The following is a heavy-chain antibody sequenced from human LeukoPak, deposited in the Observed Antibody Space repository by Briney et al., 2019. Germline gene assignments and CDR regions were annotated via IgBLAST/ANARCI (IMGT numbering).Heavy chain of an antibody. V-gene: IGHV3-21*01. Sequence: GGSLRLSCAASGFTFSSYNMNWVRQAPGKGLEWVSSISDSSTYIYYADSVKGRFTISRDNAKNSLCLQMNSLRAEDTAVYYCARNRWIDYLGQGTLVTVSS. J-gene: IGHJ4*02. CDR1: GFTFSSYN. CDR2: ISDSSTYI. CDR3: ARNRWIDY. D-gene: IGHD3-16*02.